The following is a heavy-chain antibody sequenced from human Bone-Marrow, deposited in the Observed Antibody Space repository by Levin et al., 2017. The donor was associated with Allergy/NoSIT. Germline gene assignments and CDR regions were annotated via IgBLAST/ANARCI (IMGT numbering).Heavy chain of an antibody. J-gene: IGHJ4*02. D-gene: IGHD5-18*01. CDR2: IYDSGST. CDR3: ARIPDTTGEFDY. V-gene: IGHV4-31*03. CDR1: GGSIRSGGYY. Sequence: SETLSLTCTVSGGSIRSGGYYWSWIRQHPGKGLEWIGYIYDSGSTSYNPSLESRVAISVDTSKNQFYLKLTSLTAADTAVYYCARIPDTTGEFDYWGQGTLVTVSS.